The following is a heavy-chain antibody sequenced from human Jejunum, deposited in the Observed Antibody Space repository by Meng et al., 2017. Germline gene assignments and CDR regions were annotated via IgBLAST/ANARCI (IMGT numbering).Heavy chain of an antibody. Sequence: GGSLRLSCAASGFTFPNYEMNWVRQAPGKGLEWVSYISASGRILSYADSVKGRFTISRDNAQNSLYLQMDSLRAEDTAVYYCARGIDGYNFNWGQGNLVTVSS. CDR2: ISASGRIL. J-gene: IGHJ4*02. CDR1: GFTFPNYE. D-gene: IGHD5-24*01. CDR3: ARGIDGYNFN. V-gene: IGHV3-48*03.